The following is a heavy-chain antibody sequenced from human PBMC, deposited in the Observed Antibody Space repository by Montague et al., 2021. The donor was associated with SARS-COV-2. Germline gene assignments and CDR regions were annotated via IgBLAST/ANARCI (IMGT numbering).Heavy chain of an antibody. D-gene: IGHD2-2*01. Sequence: SETLSLTCTVSGGSITNYYWTWIRQPPGRGLEWIGYIYYSATTNYNPSLKSRVTMPLDTSKNQFSLRLSSVTAADTAVYYCARGGTRDIVLVPSALDYWGRGIPVTVSS. V-gene: IGHV4-59*08. CDR3: ARGGTRDIVLVPSALDY. J-gene: IGHJ4*02. CDR2: IYYSATT. CDR1: GGSITNYY.